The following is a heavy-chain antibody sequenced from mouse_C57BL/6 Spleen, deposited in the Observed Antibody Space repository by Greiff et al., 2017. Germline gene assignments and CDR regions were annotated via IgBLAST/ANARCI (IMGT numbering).Heavy chain of an antibody. CDR2: INPNNGGT. CDR3: ARGRDGYLFAY. CDR1: GYTFTDYY. V-gene: IGHV1-26*01. Sequence: VQLQQSGPELVKPGASVKISCKASGYTFTDYYMNWVKQSHGKSLEWIGDINPNNGGTSYNQKFKGKATLTVDKSSSTAYMELRSLTSEDSAVYYCARGRDGYLFAYWGQGTLVTVSA. J-gene: IGHJ3*01. D-gene: IGHD2-3*01.